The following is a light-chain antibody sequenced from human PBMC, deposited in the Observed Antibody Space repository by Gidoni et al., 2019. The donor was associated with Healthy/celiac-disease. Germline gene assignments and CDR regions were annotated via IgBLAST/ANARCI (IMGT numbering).Light chain of an antibody. J-gene: IGKJ1*01. V-gene: IGKV3-20*01. CDR2: GAS. CDR1: QSVSSSY. Sequence: EIVLTQSPGTLSLSPGERATLSCRASQSVSSSYLAWYQQKPGKAPRLLIYGASSRATGIPDRFRGSGSGTDFTLTISRLEPEDFAVYYCQQYGSSPLTFGQGTKVEIK. CDR3: QQYGSSPLT.